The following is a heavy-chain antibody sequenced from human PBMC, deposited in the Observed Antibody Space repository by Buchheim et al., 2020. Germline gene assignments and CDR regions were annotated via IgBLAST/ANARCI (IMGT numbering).Heavy chain of an antibody. CDR2: ISGSGGST. D-gene: IGHD4-17*01. V-gene: IGHV3-23*01. Sequence: EVQLLESGGGLVQPGGSLRLSCAASGFTFSSYAMSWVRQAPGKGLEWVSAISGSGGSTYYADSVKGGFTISRDNSKNTLYLQMNSLRAEDTAVYYCAKGDYGDYVAYYYYGMDVWGQGTT. CDR1: GFTFSSYA. CDR3: AKGDYGDYVAYYYYGMDV. J-gene: IGHJ6*02.